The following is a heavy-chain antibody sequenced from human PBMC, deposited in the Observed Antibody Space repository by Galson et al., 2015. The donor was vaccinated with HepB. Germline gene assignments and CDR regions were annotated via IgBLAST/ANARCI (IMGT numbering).Heavy chain of an antibody. V-gene: IGHV3-53*04. Sequence: SLRLSCAASGFTVSSNYMNWVRQAPGKGLEWVSVIYSSGSTYYADSVKGRFTMSRHNSKNTLYLQMNSLSAEDTAVYYCAGASYKLNSSGWDGNAFDIWGQWTMVTVSS. J-gene: IGHJ3*02. CDR2: IYSSGST. CDR1: GFTVSSNY. D-gene: IGHD6-19*01. CDR3: AGASYKLNSSGWDGNAFDI.